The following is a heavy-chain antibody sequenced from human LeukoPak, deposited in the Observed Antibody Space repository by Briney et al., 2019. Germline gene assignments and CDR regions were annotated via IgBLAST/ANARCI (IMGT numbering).Heavy chain of an antibody. CDR3: AKDVGGGLQFTY. CDR2: ISGSGDST. CDR1: GFTFSNYG. J-gene: IGHJ4*02. D-gene: IGHD2-15*01. Sequence: GGTLRLSCAASGFTFSNYGMTWVRQAPGKGLEWVSGISGSGDSTYYADSAKGRFTISRDNSKNTLYLQMNSLRAEDTAVYYCAKDVGGGLQFTYWGQGTLVTVSS. V-gene: IGHV3-23*01.